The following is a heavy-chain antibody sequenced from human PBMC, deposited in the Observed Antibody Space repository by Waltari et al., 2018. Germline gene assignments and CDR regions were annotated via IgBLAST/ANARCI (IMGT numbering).Heavy chain of an antibody. CDR3: ARRYSSARRFDD. CDR1: GYTFTSYA. CDR2: INAGNGNT. V-gene: IGHV1-3*01. D-gene: IGHD6-25*01. J-gene: IGHJ4*01. Sequence: QVQLVQSGAAVKKPGASVKVSCKASGYTFTSYAMHWVRQAPGQRLEWMGWINAGNGNTKYSQKFQSRVTITRDTTASTAYMKLSRLRSEDTAIYYCARRYSSARRFDDWGKGTLVTVTS.